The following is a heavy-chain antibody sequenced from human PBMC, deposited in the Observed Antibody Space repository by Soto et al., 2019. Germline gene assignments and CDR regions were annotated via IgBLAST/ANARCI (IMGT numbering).Heavy chain of an antibody. CDR1: GFTFSNYA. D-gene: IGHD3-10*01. CDR3: ASTGRYYDH. V-gene: IGHV3-23*01. J-gene: IGHJ4*02. CDR2: IGATGGTT. Sequence: GGSLRLSCAASGFTFSNYAMSWVRQAPGKGLEWVSSIGATGGTTYYADSVKGRFTISRDNSKNTLYLQMNSLRAEDTAVYYCASTGRYYDHWGQGTLVTAPQ.